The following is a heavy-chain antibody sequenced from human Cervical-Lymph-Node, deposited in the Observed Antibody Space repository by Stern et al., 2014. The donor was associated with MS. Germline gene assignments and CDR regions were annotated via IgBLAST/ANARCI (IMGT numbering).Heavy chain of an antibody. D-gene: IGHD2-21*02. CDR3: AHSPPSDDDAFDI. J-gene: IGHJ3*02. V-gene: IGHV2-5*02. CDR2: IYWADDK. CDR1: CFSLSTTGVG. Sequence: QVTLKESGPTLVNPTQTLTLTCAFSCFSLSTTGVGVGWIRQPPGKALEWLALIYWADDKSFRPSLKSRLTLTKGTTKSQGDLNLTNVDPVDTATYYCAHSPPSDDDAFDIWGQGTMVTISS.